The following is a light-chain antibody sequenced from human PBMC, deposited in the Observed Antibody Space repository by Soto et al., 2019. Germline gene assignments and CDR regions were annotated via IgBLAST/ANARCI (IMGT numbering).Light chain of an antibody. CDR3: CSYAGSSTNYV. CDR2: EVT. J-gene: IGLJ7*01. V-gene: IGLV2-23*02. Sequence: QSALTQPASVSVSPGQSITISCTGTSSDVGGYDIVSWYQQHPGKAPKLMIYEVTKWPSGVSNRFSGSKSGNTASLTISGIEAEDEAYYYCCSYAGSSTNYVFGGGTKLTVL. CDR1: SSDVGGYDI.